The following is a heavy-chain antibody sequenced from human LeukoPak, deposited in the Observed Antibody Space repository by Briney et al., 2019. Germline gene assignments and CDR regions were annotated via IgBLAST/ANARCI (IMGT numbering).Heavy chain of an antibody. V-gene: IGHV4-30-2*01. CDR2: IYHSGST. CDR1: GGSISSGGYS. CDR3: ARGDATVTTTLFDY. Sequence: ASETLSLTCAVSGGSISSGGYSWSWIRQPPGKGLEWIGYIYHSGSTYYNPSLKSRVTISVDTSKNQFSLKLSSVTAADTAVYYCARGDATVTTTLFDYWGQGTLVTVSS. D-gene: IGHD4-11*01. J-gene: IGHJ4*02.